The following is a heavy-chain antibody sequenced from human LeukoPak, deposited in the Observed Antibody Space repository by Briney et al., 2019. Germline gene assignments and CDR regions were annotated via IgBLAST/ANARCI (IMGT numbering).Heavy chain of an antibody. CDR1: GFTFSSYE. J-gene: IGHJ5*02. Sequence: GGSLRLSCAASGFTFSSYEMNWVRQAPGKGLEWVSYISSSGSTIYYADSVKGRFTISRDNAKNSLYLQVNSLRAEDTAVYYCARGLSSYGDSRWFDPWGQGTLVTVSS. D-gene: IGHD5-18*01. CDR3: ARGLSSYGDSRWFDP. CDR2: ISSSGSTI. V-gene: IGHV3-48*03.